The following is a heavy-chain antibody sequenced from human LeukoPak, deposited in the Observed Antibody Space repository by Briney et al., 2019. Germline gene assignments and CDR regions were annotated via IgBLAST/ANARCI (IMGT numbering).Heavy chain of an antibody. CDR1: GGTFSSYA. Sequence: SVKVSCRASGGTFSSYAISWVRQAPGQGLEWMGRIIPIFGTANYAQKFQGRVTITTDESTSTAYMELSSLRSEDTAVYYCARDRGLIVGAAVDYWGQGTLVTVSS. D-gene: IGHD1-26*01. CDR3: ARDRGLIVGAAVDY. J-gene: IGHJ4*02. V-gene: IGHV1-69*05. CDR2: IIPIFGTA.